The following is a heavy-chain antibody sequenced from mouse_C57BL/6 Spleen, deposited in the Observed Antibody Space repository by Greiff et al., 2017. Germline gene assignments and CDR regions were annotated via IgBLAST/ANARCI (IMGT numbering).Heavy chain of an antibody. Sequence: VKVVESGPGLVQPSQSLSITCTVSGFSLTSYGVHWVRQSPGKGLEWLGGIWRGGSTDYNAAFMSRLSITKDNSKSQVFFKMNSLQADDTAIYYCAKNKGYDDGAWFAYWGQGTLVTVSA. D-gene: IGHD2-2*01. CDR2: IWRGGST. J-gene: IGHJ3*01. V-gene: IGHV2-5*01. CDR1: GFSLTSYG. CDR3: AKNKGYDDGAWFAY.